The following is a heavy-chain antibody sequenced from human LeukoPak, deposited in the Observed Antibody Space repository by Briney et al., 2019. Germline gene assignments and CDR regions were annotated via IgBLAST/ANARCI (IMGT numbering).Heavy chain of an antibody. V-gene: IGHV3-30*18. CDR2: ISNDGNNK. D-gene: IGHD3-16*02. CDR3: AKQTYVWGSYRYTEADY. J-gene: IGHJ4*02. Sequence: GRSLRLSCAASGFTFSSYGMHGVRQAPGKGLEWVAVISNDGNNKYYADSVKGRFAISRDNSKNTLYLQMNSLRAEDTAVYYCAKQTYVWGSYRYTEADYWGQGTLVTVSS. CDR1: GFTFSSYG.